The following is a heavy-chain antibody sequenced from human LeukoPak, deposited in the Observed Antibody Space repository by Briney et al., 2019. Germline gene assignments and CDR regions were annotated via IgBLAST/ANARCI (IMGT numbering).Heavy chain of an antibody. D-gene: IGHD5-12*01. Sequence: ASVKVSCKVSGYTFTSYDINWVRQAAGQGLEWMGWMNPNSGNTGHAQNFQGRVTMTRNTSINTAYMELTSLRSEDTAVYYCARGQRGYSGYDSSYWFDPWGQGILVTVSS. V-gene: IGHV1-8*01. CDR3: ARGQRGYSGYDSSYWFDP. J-gene: IGHJ5*02. CDR2: MNPNSGNT. CDR1: GYTFTSYD.